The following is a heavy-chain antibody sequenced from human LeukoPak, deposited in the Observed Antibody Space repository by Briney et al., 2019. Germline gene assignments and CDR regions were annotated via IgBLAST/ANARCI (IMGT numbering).Heavy chain of an antibody. CDR1: GFTLSSNW. V-gene: IGHV3-74*01. CDR2: FYSDGSRT. D-gene: IGHD3-22*01. CDR3: AREAGDYYDSSGYYSPMYFDY. J-gene: IGHJ4*02. Sequence: GGSLRLSCAGSGFTLSSNWMHWVRQAPGKGLVWVSRFYSDGSRTNYADSVKGRFTISRDNAKNSLYLQMNSLRAEDTAVYYCAREAGDYYDSSGYYSPMYFDYWGQGTLVTVSS.